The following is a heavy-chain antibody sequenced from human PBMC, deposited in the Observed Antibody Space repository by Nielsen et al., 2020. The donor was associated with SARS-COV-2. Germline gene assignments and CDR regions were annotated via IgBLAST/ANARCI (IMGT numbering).Heavy chain of an antibody. CDR1: GFTFSSYS. J-gene: IGHJ5*02. Sequence: GESLKISCAASGFTFSSYSMNWVRQAPGKGLEWVSYISSSSSTIYYADSVKGRFTISRDNAKNSLYLQMNSLRDEDTAVYYCARDRVGEYDYGDYGWFDPWGQGTLVTVSS. D-gene: IGHD4-17*01. CDR2: ISSSSSTI. CDR3: ARDRVGEYDYGDYGWFDP. V-gene: IGHV3-48*02.